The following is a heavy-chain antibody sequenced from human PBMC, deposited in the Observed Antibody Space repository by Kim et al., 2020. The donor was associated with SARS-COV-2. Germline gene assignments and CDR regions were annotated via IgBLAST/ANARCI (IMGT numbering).Heavy chain of an antibody. J-gene: IGHJ4*02. CDR3: VRDVTWSVDY. V-gene: IGHV3-74*01. CDR2: SMT. D-gene: IGHD2-8*01. Sequence: SMTRYAESLRGRFTISRDNAKNTLYLQMESLRREDTAVYYCVRDVTWSVDYWGQGTLVTVS.